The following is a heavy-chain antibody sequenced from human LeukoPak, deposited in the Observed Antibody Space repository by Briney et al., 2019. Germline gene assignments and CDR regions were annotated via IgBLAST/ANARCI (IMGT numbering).Heavy chain of an antibody. D-gene: IGHD3-22*01. V-gene: IGHV1-18*01. CDR3: VRETYYYDSSGYYYPDY. Sequence: ASVKVSCKASGYTFTSYGISWVRQAPGQGLEWMGWISAYNGNTNYAQKLQGRVTMTTDTSTSTAYMELRSLRSDDTAVYYCVRETYYYDSSGYYYPDYWGQGTLVTVSS. J-gene: IGHJ4*02. CDR2: ISAYNGNT. CDR1: GYTFTSYG.